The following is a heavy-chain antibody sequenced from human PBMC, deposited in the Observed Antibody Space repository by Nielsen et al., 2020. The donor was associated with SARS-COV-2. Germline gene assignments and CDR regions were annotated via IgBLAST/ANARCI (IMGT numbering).Heavy chain of an antibody. V-gene: IGHV4-39*01. CDR1: GGSISSSSYY. J-gene: IGHJ4*02. Sequence: GSLRLSCTVSGGSISSSSYYWGWIRQPPGKGLEWIGSIYYSGSTYYNPSLKSRVTISVDTSKNQFSLKLSSVTAADTAVYYCARVGVYYYFDYWGQGTLVTVSS. CDR3: ARVGVYYYFDY. D-gene: IGHD6-13*01. CDR2: IYYSGST.